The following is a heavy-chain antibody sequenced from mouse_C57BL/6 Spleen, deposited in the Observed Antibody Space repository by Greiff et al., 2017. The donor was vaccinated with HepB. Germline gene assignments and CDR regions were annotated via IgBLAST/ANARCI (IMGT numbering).Heavy chain of an antibody. CDR3: ARYVWDYWYFDV. CDR2: IRNKANGYTT. D-gene: IGHD4-1*01. Sequence: EVKLMESGGGLVQPGGSLSLSCAASGFTFTDYYMSWVRQPPGKALEWLGFIRNKANGYTTEYSGSVKGRFTISRDNSQSILYLQINALRAEDSATCYCARYVWDYWYFDVWGTGTTVTVSS. V-gene: IGHV7-3*01. J-gene: IGHJ1*03. CDR1: GFTFTDYY.